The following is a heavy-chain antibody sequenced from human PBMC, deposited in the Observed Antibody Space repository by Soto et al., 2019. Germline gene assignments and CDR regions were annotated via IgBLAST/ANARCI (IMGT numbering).Heavy chain of an antibody. CDR3: VRGRYCSGTTCKPYYYGMDV. D-gene: IGHD2-15*01. CDR2: IIPVSGTA. J-gene: IGHJ6*01. Sequence: QVQLVQSGTEVKKPGSAVKVSCKASGGTFSKYAISWVRQAAGQGLEWMGGIIPVSGTAIYAQKLQGRVTITADEATSTTYMELSSLRSEDTAVFFCVRGRYCSGTTCKPYYYGMDVW. CDR1: GGTFSKYA. V-gene: IGHV1-69*12.